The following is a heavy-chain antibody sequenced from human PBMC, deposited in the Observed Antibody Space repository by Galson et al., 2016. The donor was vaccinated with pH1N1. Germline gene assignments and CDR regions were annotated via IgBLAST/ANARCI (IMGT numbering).Heavy chain of an antibody. D-gene: IGHD2-2*01. CDR1: GFSLSPSGVG. CDR2: IYWNDDK. CDR3: AHSLYRACVGWFAR. J-gene: IGHJ5*02. Sequence: ALVKPTQTLTLTCTFSGFSLSPSGVGVGWIRQPPGKALEWLALIYWNDDKRYSPSLKSRLTITKDTSKNQVALTMTNMDPVDTATYYCAHSLYRACVGWFARWGQGTLFTVSS. V-gene: IGHV2-5*01.